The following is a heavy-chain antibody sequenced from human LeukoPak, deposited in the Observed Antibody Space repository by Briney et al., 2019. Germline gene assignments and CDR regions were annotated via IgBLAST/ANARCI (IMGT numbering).Heavy chain of an antibody. V-gene: IGHV3-23*01. J-gene: IGHJ4*02. CDR3: AKDRRDYGDHFFDY. CDR1: GFTFSSYA. CDR2: ISGSGGST. Sequence: GGSLRLSCAASGFTFSSYAMSWVRRAPGKGLEWVSAISGSGGSTYYADSVKGRFTISRDNSKNTLYLQMNSLRAEDTAVYYCAKDRRDYGDHFFDYWGQGTLVTVSS. D-gene: IGHD4-17*01.